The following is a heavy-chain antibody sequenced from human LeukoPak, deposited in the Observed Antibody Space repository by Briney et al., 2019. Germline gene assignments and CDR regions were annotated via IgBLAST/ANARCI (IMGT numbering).Heavy chain of an antibody. CDR2: IYHSGST. CDR3: ARGQLAYCGGDCSDAFDI. CDR1: GGSISSGGYS. J-gene: IGHJ3*02. V-gene: IGHV4-30-2*01. Sequence: PSQTLSLTCAVPGGSISSGGYSWSWIRQPPGKGLEWIGYIYHSGSTYYNPSLKSRVTISVDRSKNQFSLKLSSVTAADTAVYYCARGQLAYCGGDCSDAFDIWGQGTMVTVSS. D-gene: IGHD2-21*02.